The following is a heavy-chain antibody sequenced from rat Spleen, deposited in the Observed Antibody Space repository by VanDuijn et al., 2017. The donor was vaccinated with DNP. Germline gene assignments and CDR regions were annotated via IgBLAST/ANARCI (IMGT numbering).Heavy chain of an antibody. CDR2: ITTGGEIT. CDR1: GFTFNKDW. J-gene: IGHJ4*01. Sequence: EVQLVESGGDPVQPGGSLTLSCVVSGFTFNKDWMTWVRQVPGKGLEWVASITTGGEITYYPDSVKGRFTVSRDHATNTLYLRLNSLRSEDTATYYCARRGLRRVLDAWGQGTSVTVSS. CDR3: ARRGLRRVLDA. D-gene: IGHD1-11*01. V-gene: IGHV5-31*01.